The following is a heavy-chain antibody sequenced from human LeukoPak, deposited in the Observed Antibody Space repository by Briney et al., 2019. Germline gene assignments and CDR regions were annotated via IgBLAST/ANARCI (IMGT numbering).Heavy chain of an antibody. V-gene: IGHV1-69*05. CDR1: GGTFSSYA. D-gene: IGHD2-2*01. CDR3: ARRSAAAADAFDI. CDR2: IIPIFGTA. J-gene: IGHJ3*02. Sequence: SVKVSCKASGGTFSSYAISWVRHAPGQGLEWMGGIIPIFGTANYAQKFQGRVTITTDESTSTAYMELSSLRSEDTAVYYCARRSAAAADAFDIWGQGTMVTVSS.